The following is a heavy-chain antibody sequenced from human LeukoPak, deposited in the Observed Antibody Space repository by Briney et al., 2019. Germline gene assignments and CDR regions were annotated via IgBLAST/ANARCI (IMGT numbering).Heavy chain of an antibody. J-gene: IGHJ4*02. CDR3: AKALRQWLVELGIDY. CDR1: GFTFSSYA. D-gene: IGHD6-19*01. V-gene: IGHV3-23*01. CDR2: ISGSGGST. Sequence: GGSLRLSCAASGFTFSSYAMSWVRQAPGKGLEWVSAISGSGGSTYYVDSVKGRFTISRDNSKNTLYLQMNSLRAEDTAVYYCAKALRQWLVELGIDYWGQGTLVTVSS.